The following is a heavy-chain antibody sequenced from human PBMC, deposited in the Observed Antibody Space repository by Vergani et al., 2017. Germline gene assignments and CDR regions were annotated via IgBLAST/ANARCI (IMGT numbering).Heavy chain of an antibody. V-gene: IGHV1-46*01. J-gene: IGHJ5*02. Sequence: QVQLVQSGAEVKKPGASVKVSCKASGYTFTSYYMHWVRQAPGQGLEWMGIINPSGGSTSYAQKFQGRVTMTRDTSTSTVYMELSSLRSEDTAVYYCARDLISGWYKLYSWFDPWGQGTLVTVSS. CDR2: INPSGGST. CDR1: GYTFTSYY. CDR3: ARDLISGWYKLYSWFDP. D-gene: IGHD6-19*01.